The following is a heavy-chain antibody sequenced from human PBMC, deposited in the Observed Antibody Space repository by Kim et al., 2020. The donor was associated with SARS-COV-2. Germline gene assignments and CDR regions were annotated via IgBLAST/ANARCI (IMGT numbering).Heavy chain of an antibody. CDR2: INHSGST. J-gene: IGHJ4*02. V-gene: IGHV4-34*01. CDR1: GGSFSGYY. Sequence: SETLSLTCAVYGGSFSGYYWSWIRQPPGKGLEWIGEINHSGSTNYNPSLKSRVTISVDTSKNQFSLKLSSVTAADTAVYYCARGPRGRTTSPFDYWGQGT. D-gene: IGHD1-7*01. CDR3: ARGPRGRTTSPFDY.